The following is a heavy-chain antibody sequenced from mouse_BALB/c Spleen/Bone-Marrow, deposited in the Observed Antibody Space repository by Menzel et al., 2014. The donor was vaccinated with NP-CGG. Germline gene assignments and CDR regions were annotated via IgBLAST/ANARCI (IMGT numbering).Heavy chain of an antibody. Sequence: VQLQQSGAELVKPGASVKLSCKASGYTFTSYWMRWVKQRPGQGLEWIGEIDPSDSYTNYNQKFKDKATLTVDKSSSTAYMQLSSPTSEDSAVYYCTRGSSYVGYAMDYWGQGTSVTVSS. J-gene: IGHJ4*01. CDR2: IDPSDSYT. V-gene: IGHV1-69*02. D-gene: IGHD1-1*01. CDR3: TRGSSYVGYAMDY. CDR1: GYTFTSYW.